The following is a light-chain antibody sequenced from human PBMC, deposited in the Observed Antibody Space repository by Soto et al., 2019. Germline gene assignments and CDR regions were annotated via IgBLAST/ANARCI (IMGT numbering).Light chain of an antibody. CDR3: SSYAGSVYV. CDR2: DVS. V-gene: IGLV2-8*01. CDR1: SSDVGAYNY. J-gene: IGLJ1*01. Sequence: QSALTQPPSPSGSPGQSVSISCTGNSSDVGAYNYVSWYQQHPGKAPKLMIYDVSKRPSGVPDRFSGSKSGNTASLTVSGLQAEDEADYYCSSYAGSVYVFGTGTKVTVL.